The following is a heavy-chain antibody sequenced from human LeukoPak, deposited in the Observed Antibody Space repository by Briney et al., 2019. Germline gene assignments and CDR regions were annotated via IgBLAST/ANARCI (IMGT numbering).Heavy chain of an antibody. CDR3: ARVRANRYEDY. Sequence: GGSLRLSCAASGFAFSSYSFNWVRQVPGKGLEWVSSITTTFYTYYTDSVKGRFPISRDNAKNSLYLQMISLRAEDTAVYYCARVRANRYEDYWGQGTLVTVSS. V-gene: IGHV3-21*01. J-gene: IGHJ4*02. D-gene: IGHD1-1*01. CDR2: ITTTFYT. CDR1: GFAFSSYS.